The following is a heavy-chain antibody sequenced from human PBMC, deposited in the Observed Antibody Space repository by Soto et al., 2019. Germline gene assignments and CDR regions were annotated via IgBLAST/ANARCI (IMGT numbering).Heavy chain of an antibody. CDR1: GFTFSNYG. CDR2: IYSGGST. CDR3: ARGYSSVHY. V-gene: IGHV3-53*01. J-gene: IGHJ4*02. D-gene: IGHD3-22*01. Sequence: PGGSLRLSCAASGFTFSNYGMSWVRQAPGKGLEWVSVIYSGGSTYYADSVKGRFTISRDNSKNTLYLQMNSLRAEDTAVYYCARGYSSVHYWGQGTLVTVSS.